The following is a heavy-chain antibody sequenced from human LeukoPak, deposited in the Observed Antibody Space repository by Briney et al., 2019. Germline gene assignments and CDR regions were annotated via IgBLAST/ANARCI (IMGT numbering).Heavy chain of an antibody. CDR2: ISGNGGSP. Sequence: GGSLRLSCAASGFTFSNYAMSWVRQAPGKGLEWVSAISGNGGSPYYADSVRGRFTVSRDNSKNTLYLQMNSLIAEDTAVYYCAKEAWGAAAGDYWGQGTLVTVSS. V-gene: IGHV3-23*01. J-gene: IGHJ4*02. D-gene: IGHD6-13*01. CDR3: AKEAWGAAAGDY. CDR1: GFTFSNYA.